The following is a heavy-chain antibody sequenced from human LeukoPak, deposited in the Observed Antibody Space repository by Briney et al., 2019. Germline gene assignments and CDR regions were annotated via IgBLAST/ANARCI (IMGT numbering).Heavy chain of an antibody. CDR1: GGTFSSYA. D-gene: IGHD1-1*01. Sequence: ASVKVSCKAAGGTFSSYAISWVRQAPGQGLEWMGGIIPIFGTANYAQKFQGRVTITADESTSTASMELSSLRSEDTAVYYCARAGTTGNVGSDADFDIWGQGTMVTVSS. CDR2: IIPIFGTA. CDR3: ARAGTTGNVGSDADFDI. V-gene: IGHV1-69*13. J-gene: IGHJ3*02.